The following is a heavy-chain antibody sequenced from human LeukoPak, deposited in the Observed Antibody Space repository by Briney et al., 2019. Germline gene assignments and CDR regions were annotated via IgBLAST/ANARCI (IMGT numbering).Heavy chain of an antibody. Sequence: ASVKVSCKTSGGTFSSYAISWVRQAPGQGLEWMGGIIPIFGTANYAQKFQGRVTITADESTSTAYMELSSLRSEDTAVYYCARVLDFWSGYLMDVWGKGTTVTVSS. CDR1: GGTFSSYA. V-gene: IGHV1-69*13. CDR2: IIPIFGTA. CDR3: ARVLDFWSGYLMDV. D-gene: IGHD3-3*01. J-gene: IGHJ6*04.